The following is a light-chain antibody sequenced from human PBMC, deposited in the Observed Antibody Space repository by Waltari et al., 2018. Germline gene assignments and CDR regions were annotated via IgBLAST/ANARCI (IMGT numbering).Light chain of an antibody. V-gene: IGLV2-14*03. CDR1: SDDVGRYKF. J-gene: IGLJ2*01. Sequence: QSALTQPASVSGSPGQSITISCTGSSDDVGRYKFVSWYQQHPGKVPKLLIFDLTDRPSGVSDRFSGSKSGNTASLTISGLQPEDEADYYCSSHTTSSTLVFGGGTRVAVL. CDR2: DLT. CDR3: SSHTTSSTLV.